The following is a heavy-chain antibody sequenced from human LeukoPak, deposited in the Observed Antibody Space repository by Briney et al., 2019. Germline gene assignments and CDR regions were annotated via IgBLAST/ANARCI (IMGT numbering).Heavy chain of an antibody. Sequence: GRSLRLSCAASGFTFSSYGMHWVRQAPGKGLEWVAVIWHDGSNKYYADSVKGRFTISRDNSKNTLYLQMNSLRAEDTAVYYFASTSGWYEPIDYWGQGTLVTVSS. CDR2: IWHDGSNK. CDR3: ASTSGWYEPIDY. J-gene: IGHJ4*02. CDR1: GFTFSSYG. V-gene: IGHV3-33*01. D-gene: IGHD6-19*01.